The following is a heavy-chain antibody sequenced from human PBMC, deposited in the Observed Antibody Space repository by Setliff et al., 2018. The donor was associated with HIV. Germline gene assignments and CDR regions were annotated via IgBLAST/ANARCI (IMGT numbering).Heavy chain of an antibody. CDR1: GFNFNDYA. Sequence: SLTISCAASGFNFNDYAMHWVRQAPGEGLEWVSGISWNSGSIGYADSVKGRFSISRDNAKDSVYLQMNSLRTEDTAFYYCAKKVAGVNWYFDLWGRGTLVTVSS. V-gene: IGHV3-9*01. D-gene: IGHD6-19*01. J-gene: IGHJ2*01. CDR3: AKKVAGVNWYFDL. CDR2: ISWNSGSI.